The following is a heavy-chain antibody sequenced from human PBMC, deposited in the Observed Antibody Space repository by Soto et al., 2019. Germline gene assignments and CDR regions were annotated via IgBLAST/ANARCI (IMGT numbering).Heavy chain of an antibody. V-gene: IGHV1-2*02. CDR1: GYTFSAYY. Sequence: QVQLVQSGAEVKEPRDSVRVSCEASGYTFSAYYIHWVRQAPGQGLEWMGWINPKFGDTTYAQDFQGRVTMTRDMSISTVYMELSRLTSDDTAIYYCARNMDYYYGPGSGNGHGVWGQGTTVTVFS. CDR2: INPKFGDT. D-gene: IGHD3-10*01. CDR3: ARNMDYYYGPGSGNGHGV. J-gene: IGHJ6*02.